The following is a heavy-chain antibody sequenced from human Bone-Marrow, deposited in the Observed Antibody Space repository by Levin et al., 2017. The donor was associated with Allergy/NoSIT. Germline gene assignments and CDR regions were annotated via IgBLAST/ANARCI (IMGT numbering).Heavy chain of an antibody. J-gene: IGHJ3*02. D-gene: IGHD4-17*01. CDR2: ISYSGAT. CDR1: GGSVSGENYY. Sequence: SCSVSGGSVSGENYYWSWIRQPPGKRLEWIGYISYSGATTYSPSLESRVTISLGASENHFSLRLSSLTAADTAVYYCARDHGDSSDAFAIWGQGTMVTVSS. CDR3: ARDHGDSSDAFAI. V-gene: IGHV4-61*03.